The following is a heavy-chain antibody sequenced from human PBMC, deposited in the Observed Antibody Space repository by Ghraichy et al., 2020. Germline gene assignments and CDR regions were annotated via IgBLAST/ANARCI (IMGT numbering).Heavy chain of an antibody. Sequence: GESLNISCAASGFTFSSYSMNWVRQAPGKGLEWVSSISSSSSYIYYADSVKGRFTISRDNAKNSLYLQMNSLRAEDTAVYYCARDGLGEGYWGQGTLVTVSS. CDR1: GFTFSSYS. D-gene: IGHD3-16*01. V-gene: IGHV3-21*01. CDR3: ARDGLGEGY. J-gene: IGHJ4*02. CDR2: ISSSSSYI.